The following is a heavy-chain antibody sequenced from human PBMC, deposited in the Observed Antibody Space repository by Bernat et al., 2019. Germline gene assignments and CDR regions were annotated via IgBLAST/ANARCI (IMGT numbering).Heavy chain of an antibody. CDR1: GFSLSTTGMR. J-gene: IGHJ4*02. V-gene: IGHV2-70*04. CDR3: ARTAGGYSFDY. CDR2: IDWDDDK. Sequence: QVTLKESGPALLKPTQTLTLTCTFSGFSLSTTGMRVSWIRQPPGKALEWLAHIDWDDDKFYSTSLKTRLTISKDTSKNQVVLTMTNMDPVDTATYYCARTAGGYSFDYWGQGALVTVSS. D-gene: IGHD2-15*01.